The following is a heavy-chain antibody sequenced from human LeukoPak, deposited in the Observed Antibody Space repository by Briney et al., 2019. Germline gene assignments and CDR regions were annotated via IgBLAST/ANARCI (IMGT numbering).Heavy chain of an antibody. CDR1: GGSFSGYY. CDR2: INHSGST. J-gene: IGHJ2*01. Sequence: SETLSLTCAVYGGSFSGYYWSWLRQPPGKGLEWIGEINHSGSTNYNPSLKSRVTISVDTSKNQFSLKLSSVTAADTAVYYCARVLEGSSGQHWYFDLWGRGTLVTVSS. V-gene: IGHV4-34*01. D-gene: IGHD6-19*01. CDR3: ARVLEGSSGQHWYFDL.